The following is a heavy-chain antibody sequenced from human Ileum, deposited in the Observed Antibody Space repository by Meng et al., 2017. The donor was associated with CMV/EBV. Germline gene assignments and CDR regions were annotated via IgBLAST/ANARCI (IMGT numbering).Heavy chain of an antibody. D-gene: IGHD3-10*01. V-gene: IGHV4-39*07. CDR3: VTVRPSGELFFDY. CDR1: GGSMSYSSFS. Sequence: SETLSLTCTVSGGSMSYSSFSWGWIRQPPGKGLEWIGSISYGETTYYTSSLKSRVTISIDPSKSQFSLRLASVTATDTAVYFCVTVRPSGELFFDYWGQGRLVTVSS. J-gene: IGHJ4*02. CDR2: ISYGETT.